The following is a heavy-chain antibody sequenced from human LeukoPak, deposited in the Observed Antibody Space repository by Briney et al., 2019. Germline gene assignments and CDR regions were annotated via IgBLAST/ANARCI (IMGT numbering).Heavy chain of an antibody. V-gene: IGHV3-66*01. D-gene: IGHD2-15*01. Sequence: GSLRLSCAASGFTVSSNCMSWVRQAPGKGLEWVSVIYSGGSTNYADSVQGRFTISRDISKNTLYLQIDSLRAEDTAVYYCARDDATSYYYYGLDVWGQGTTVTVSS. CDR2: IYSGGST. CDR3: ARDDATSYYYYGLDV. J-gene: IGHJ6*02. CDR1: GFTVSSNC.